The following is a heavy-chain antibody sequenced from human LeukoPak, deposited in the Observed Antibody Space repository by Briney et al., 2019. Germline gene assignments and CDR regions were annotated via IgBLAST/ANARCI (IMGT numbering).Heavy chain of an antibody. CDR3: ATQMLLCHYY. Sequence: SETLSLTCTVSGGSISSYYWSWIRQPPGKGLEWIGYIYYSGSTNYNPSLKSRVTISVDTSKNQFSLKLSSVTAADTAVYYCATQMLLCHYYWGQGTLVTVSS. V-gene: IGHV4-59*08. D-gene: IGHD3-10*01. J-gene: IGHJ4*02. CDR1: GGSISSYY. CDR2: IYYSGST.